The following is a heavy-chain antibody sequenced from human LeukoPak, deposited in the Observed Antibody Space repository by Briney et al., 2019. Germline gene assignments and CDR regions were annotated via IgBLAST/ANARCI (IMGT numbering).Heavy chain of an antibody. CDR1: GFTFSSYA. V-gene: IGHV3-23*01. J-gene: IGHJ4*02. D-gene: IGHD6-13*01. Sequence: GGSLRLSCAASGFTFSSYAMSWVRQAPGKGLEWVSAISGSGGSKYYADSVKGRFTISRDNSKNTLYLQMNSLRAEDTAVYYCAKVSSSSWYYGFYFDYWGQGTLVTVSS. CDR3: AKVSSSSWYYGFYFDY. CDR2: ISGSGGSK.